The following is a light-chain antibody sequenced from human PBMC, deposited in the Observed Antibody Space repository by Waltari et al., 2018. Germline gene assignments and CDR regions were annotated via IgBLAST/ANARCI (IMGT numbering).Light chain of an antibody. CDR1: SSNIGAGYA. J-gene: IGLJ1*01. CDR2: DTT. CDR3: QSYDSSLSGSV. V-gene: IGLV1-40*01. Sequence: QSVLTQPPSVSGAPGQRVTISCTGRSSNIGAGYAVHWYQQLPGTAPKLLSYDTTNRASGAPDRFSGSKSGTSASLAITGLQAEDEADYHCQSYDSSLSGSVFGTGTKVTVL.